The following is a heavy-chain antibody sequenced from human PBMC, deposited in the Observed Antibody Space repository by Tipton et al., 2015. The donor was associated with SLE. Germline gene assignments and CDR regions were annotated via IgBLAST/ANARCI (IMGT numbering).Heavy chain of an antibody. CDR1: GYSITSGYY. D-gene: IGHD3-3*01. CDR3: VREHHPRITVFGADC. J-gene: IGHJ4*02. Sequence: TLSLTCTVSGYSITSGYYWGWIRQPPGKGLEWIGSMSQTGITYYNPTLRSRVTISGDTSKNQFFLNLDSVTAADTAVYYCVREHHPRITVFGADCWGQGTLVTVPS. CDR2: MSQTGIT. V-gene: IGHV4-38-2*02.